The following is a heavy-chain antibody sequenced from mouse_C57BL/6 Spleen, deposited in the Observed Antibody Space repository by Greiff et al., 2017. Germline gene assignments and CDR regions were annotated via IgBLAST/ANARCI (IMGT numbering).Heavy chain of an antibody. D-gene: IGHD4-1*01. CDR1: GYTFTDYE. Sequence: VKVVESGAELVRPGASVTLSCKASGYTFTDYEMHWVKQTPVHGLEWIGAIDPETGGTAYNQKFKGKAILTADKSSSTAYMELRSLTSEDSAVYYCTKLDYWGQGTTLTVSS. CDR3: TKLDY. CDR2: IDPETGGT. J-gene: IGHJ2*01. V-gene: IGHV1-15*01.